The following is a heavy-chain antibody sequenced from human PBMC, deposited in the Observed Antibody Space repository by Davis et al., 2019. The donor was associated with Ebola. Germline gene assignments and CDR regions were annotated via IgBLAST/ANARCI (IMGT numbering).Heavy chain of an antibody. CDR2: IYYSGST. D-gene: IGHD3-10*01. V-gene: IGHV4-59*01. CDR3: ASLTMVQGVRN. CDR1: GGSISSYY. Sequence: SETLSLTCTASGGSISSYYWSWIRQPPGKGLEWIGYIYYSGSTNYNPSLKSRVTISVDTSKNQFSLKLSSVTAADTAVYYCASLTMVQGVRNWGQGTLVTVSS. J-gene: IGHJ4*02.